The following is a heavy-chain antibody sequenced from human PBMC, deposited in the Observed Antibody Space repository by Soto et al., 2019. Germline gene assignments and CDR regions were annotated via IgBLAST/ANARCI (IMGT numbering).Heavy chain of an antibody. CDR1: GGSISSYS. J-gene: IGHJ6*02. V-gene: IGHV4-59*12. D-gene: IGHD3-10*01. CDR3: ARGTMLRGPGYYYAMDV. Sequence: SETLSLTCIVSGGSISSYSWSWSWIRQSPGKGLEWIGYIDNGGTTNYTPPLKSRVIISVDTSKNQFSLNLTAVTAADTAVYYCARGTMLRGPGYYYAMDVWGQGTTVTVSS. CDR2: IDNGGTT.